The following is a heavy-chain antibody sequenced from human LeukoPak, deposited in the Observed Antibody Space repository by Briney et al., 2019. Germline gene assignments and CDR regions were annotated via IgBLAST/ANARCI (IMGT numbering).Heavy chain of an antibody. CDR3: ARGPLSRGLPEKPGYTYYFDY. Sequence: PGGSLRLSCAASGFTFSGYWMSWVRQAPGKGLEWVANMKQDGSETYYVDSVKGRFTISRDNAKNSLSLQMNSLRAEDTAVYYCARGPLSRGLPEKPGYTYYFDYWGQGTLVTVSS. D-gene: IGHD5-24*01. CDR1: GFTFSGYW. J-gene: IGHJ4*02. V-gene: IGHV3-7*01. CDR2: MKQDGSET.